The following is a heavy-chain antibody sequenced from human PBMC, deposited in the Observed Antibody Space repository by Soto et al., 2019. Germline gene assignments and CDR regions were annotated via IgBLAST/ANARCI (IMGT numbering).Heavy chain of an antibody. V-gene: IGHV3-30*18. Sequence: QVQLVESGGGVVQPGRSLRLSCTASGFTFNTYAMHWVRQAPGRGLEWVAIISSDGFNKYYADSVKGRFTISRDNSKNTLYVQMNSLRAEDTAVYYCGKDPITNGWSANYFEYWGQGTLVTVSS. J-gene: IGHJ4*02. CDR1: GFTFNTYA. CDR2: ISSDGFNK. D-gene: IGHD6-19*01. CDR3: GKDPITNGWSANYFEY.